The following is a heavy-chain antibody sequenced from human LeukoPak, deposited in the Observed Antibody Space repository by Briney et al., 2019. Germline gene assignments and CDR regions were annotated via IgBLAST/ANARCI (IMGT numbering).Heavy chain of an antibody. CDR2: IERKTDGGTA. V-gene: IGHV3-15*04. Sequence: GGSLRLSCAASGFTFSNAWMSWVRQAPGKGLEWVGRIERKTDGGTADSAAPVKGRFTISRDDSKDTLYLQMNSLKTEDTAVYYCATDLGGYYSGSGTYWGSLDYWGQGTVVTVSS. CDR3: ATDLGGYYSGSGTYWGSLDY. D-gene: IGHD3-10*01. CDR1: GFTFSNAW. J-gene: IGHJ4*02.